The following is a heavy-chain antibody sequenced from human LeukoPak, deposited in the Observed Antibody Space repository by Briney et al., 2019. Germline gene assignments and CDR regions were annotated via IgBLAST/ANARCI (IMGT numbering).Heavy chain of an antibody. CDR1: GYTFTGYY. CDR3: ARSLTTRSNPDY. J-gene: IGHJ4*02. V-gene: IGHV1-2*02. Sequence: ASVKVSCKASGYTFTGYYIHWVRQAPGQGLEWMGWINPNSGDTNYAQKFQGGVTMTRDTSISTAYMELSRLRSDDTAVYYCARSLTTRSNPDYCGQGTLVTVSS. D-gene: IGHD4-11*01. CDR2: INPNSGDT.